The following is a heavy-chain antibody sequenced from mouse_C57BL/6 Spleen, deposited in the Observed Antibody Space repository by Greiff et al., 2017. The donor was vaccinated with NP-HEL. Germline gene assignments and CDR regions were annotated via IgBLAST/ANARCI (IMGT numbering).Heavy chain of an antibody. CDR1: GYTFTSYW. J-gene: IGHJ3*01. CDR3: ARSYYSNSFAY. V-gene: IGHV1-69*01. D-gene: IGHD2-5*01. CDR2: IDPSDSYT. Sequence: QVQLQQPGAELVMPGASVKLSCKASGYTFTSYWMHWVKQRPGQGLEWIGEIDPSDSYTNYNQKFKGKSTLTVDKSSSTAYMQLSSLTSEDSAVYYCARSYYSNSFAYWGQGTLVTVAA.